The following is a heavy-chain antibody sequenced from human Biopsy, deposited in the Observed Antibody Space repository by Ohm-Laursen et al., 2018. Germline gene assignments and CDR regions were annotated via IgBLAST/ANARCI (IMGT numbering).Heavy chain of an antibody. D-gene: IGHD4-17*01. Sequence: SETLSLTCTVSDGSINSNDYYWGWIRQAPGKGLEWLGSVHYSGAPYYNPPLTSRATISLYTAKNQFFPNLRSATAADTAVYYCARPLRGGEYEGFDLWGPGTMVSVSP. V-gene: IGHV4-39*01. CDR2: VHYSGAP. CDR3: ARPLRGGEYEGFDL. CDR1: DGSINSNDYY. J-gene: IGHJ3*01.